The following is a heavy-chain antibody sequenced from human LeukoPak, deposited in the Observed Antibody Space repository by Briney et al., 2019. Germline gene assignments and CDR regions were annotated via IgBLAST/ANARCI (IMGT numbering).Heavy chain of an antibody. J-gene: IGHJ3*02. Sequence: SETLSLTCTVSGGSISSSNYYWGWIRQPPGMGLEWIGSIYSSGSTYYNPSLKSRVTISVDTSKNQFSLKLSSVTAADTAVYYCARDQGDDYGDSGGAFDIWGQGTMVTVSS. CDR2: IYSSGST. CDR3: ARDQGDDYGDSGGAFDI. CDR1: GGSISSSNYY. V-gene: IGHV4-39*02. D-gene: IGHD4-17*01.